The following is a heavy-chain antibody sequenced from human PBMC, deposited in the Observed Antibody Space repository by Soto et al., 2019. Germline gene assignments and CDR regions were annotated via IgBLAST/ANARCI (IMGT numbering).Heavy chain of an antibody. CDR1: GFTFSSYE. CDR2: ISNSGSTI. J-gene: IGHJ4*02. CDR3: ASRHDY. Sequence: GGSLSFSCASSGFTFSSYEMNWVRQAPGKGLEWVSYISNSGSTIYYADSVKGRFTISRDNARNSLYLQMNSLRAEDTAVYYCASRHDYWGQGTLVTVSS. V-gene: IGHV3-48*03.